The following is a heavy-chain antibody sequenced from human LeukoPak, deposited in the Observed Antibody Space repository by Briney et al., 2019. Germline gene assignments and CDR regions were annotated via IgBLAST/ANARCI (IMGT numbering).Heavy chain of an antibody. Sequence: SETLSLTCAVYGESFSGLYWSWIRQPPGKGPEWIGEVNHSGATTYTPSLKSRVTISVDTSKNQFALNLRSVTAADTATYYCARGPGVMTAVTIYYFDYWGQGTLVTVSS. D-gene: IGHD3-3*01. CDR3: ARGPGVMTAVTIYYFDY. V-gene: IGHV4-34*01. J-gene: IGHJ4*02. CDR2: VNHSGAT. CDR1: GESFSGLY.